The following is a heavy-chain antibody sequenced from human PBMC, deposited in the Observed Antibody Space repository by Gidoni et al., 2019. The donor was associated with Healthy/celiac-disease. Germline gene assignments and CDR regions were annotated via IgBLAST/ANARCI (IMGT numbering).Heavy chain of an antibody. CDR3: AREPYDSSGYFDY. CDR1: AFTFSSYS. J-gene: IGHJ4*02. D-gene: IGHD3-22*01. CDR2: ISSSSSYI. Sequence: EVQLVESGGGLVTPGGSLRRSCAASAFTFSSYSMNWVRQAPGKGLEWVSSISSSSSYIYYADSVKGRFTISRDNAKNSLYLQMNSLRAEDTAVYYCAREPYDSSGYFDYWGQGTLVTVSS. V-gene: IGHV3-21*01.